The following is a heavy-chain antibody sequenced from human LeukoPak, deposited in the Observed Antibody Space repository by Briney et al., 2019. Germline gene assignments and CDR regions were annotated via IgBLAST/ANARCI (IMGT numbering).Heavy chain of an antibody. D-gene: IGHD1-26*01. V-gene: IGHV1-18*01. CDR1: GYTFTSYG. Sequence: ASVKVSCKASGYTFTSYGISWVQQAPGQGLEWMGWISAYNGNTNYAQKLQGRVTMTTDTSTSTAYMELRSLRSEDTAVYYCARGRSGSYYNLYYYYYYMDVWGKGTTVTISS. CDR3: ARGRSGSYYNLYYYYYYMDV. J-gene: IGHJ6*03. CDR2: ISAYNGNT.